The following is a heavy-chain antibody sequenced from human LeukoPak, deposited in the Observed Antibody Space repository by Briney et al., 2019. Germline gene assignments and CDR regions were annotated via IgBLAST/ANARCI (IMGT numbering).Heavy chain of an antibody. J-gene: IGHJ4*02. CDR1: GFTFSSYA. Sequence: GGSLRLSCGASGFTFSSYAMSWVRQAPGKGLEWVSAISGSGGSTYYADSVKGRFTISRDNSKNTLYLQMNSLRAEDTAVYYCARVGGPGYTYYFDYWGQGTLVTVSS. V-gene: IGHV3-23*01. CDR3: ARVGGPGYTYYFDY. CDR2: ISGSGGST. D-gene: IGHD5-18*01.